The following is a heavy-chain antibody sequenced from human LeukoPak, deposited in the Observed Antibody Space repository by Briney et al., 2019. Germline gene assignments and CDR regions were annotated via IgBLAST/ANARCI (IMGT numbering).Heavy chain of an antibody. J-gene: IGHJ5*02. CDR3: ARWTYYYDSSGPEDWFDP. CDR2: IIPIFGTA. Sequence: SVKVSCKASGGTFSSYAFSWGRRAPGQGLQWMGGIIPIFGTANYAKKSQGRVTITADASTSTAYMELSSLRSEDTAVYYCARWTYYYDSSGPEDWFDPWGQGTLVTVSS. V-gene: IGHV1-69*13. CDR1: GGTFSSYA. D-gene: IGHD3-22*01.